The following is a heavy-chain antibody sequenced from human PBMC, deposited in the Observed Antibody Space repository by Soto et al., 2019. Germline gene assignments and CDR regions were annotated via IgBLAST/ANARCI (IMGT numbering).Heavy chain of an antibody. CDR3: ARRIQYYYGLDA. CDR1: GGSISSYY. Sequence: QVQLHESGPGLVKPSETLSLTCTVSGGSISSYYWTWIRQPPGKGLEWIGYVYNGGYTNYSPSLKSRVTISLDTSKNLFSLKLTSVTAADTAMYYCARRIQYYYGLDAWGQGTTVTVSS. J-gene: IGHJ6*02. V-gene: IGHV4-59*01. CDR2: VYNGGYT.